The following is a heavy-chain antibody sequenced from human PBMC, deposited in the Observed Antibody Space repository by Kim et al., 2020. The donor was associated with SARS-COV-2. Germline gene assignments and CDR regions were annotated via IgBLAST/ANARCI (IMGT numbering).Heavy chain of an antibody. J-gene: IGHJ5*02. CDR2: ISSSGSTI. Sequence: GGSLRLSCAASGFTFSSYEMNWVRQAPGKGLEWVSYISSSGSTIYYADSVKGRFTISRDNAKNSLYLQMNSLRAEDTAVYYCARSYYYDSSGDGSWWFDPWGQGTLVTVSS. CDR3: ARSYYYDSSGDGSWWFDP. V-gene: IGHV3-48*03. CDR1: GFTFSSYE. D-gene: IGHD3-22*01.